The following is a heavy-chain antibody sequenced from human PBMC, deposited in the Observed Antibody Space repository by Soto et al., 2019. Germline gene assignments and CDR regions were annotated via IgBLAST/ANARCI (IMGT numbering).Heavy chain of an antibody. CDR3: ARDYYYDSSGYYAGFDY. D-gene: IGHD3-22*01. Sequence: LKISCAASGFTFSSYSMNWVRQAPGQGLEWVSSISSSSSYINYADSVKGRFTISRDNDKNSLYLQMNSLRAEDTAVYYCARDYYYDSSGYYAGFDYWGQGALVTVSS. J-gene: IGHJ4*02. CDR2: ISSSSSYI. V-gene: IGHV3-21*01. CDR1: GFTFSSYS.